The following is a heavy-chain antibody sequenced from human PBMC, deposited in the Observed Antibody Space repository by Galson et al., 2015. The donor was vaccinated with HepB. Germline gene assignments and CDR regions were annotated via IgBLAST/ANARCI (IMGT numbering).Heavy chain of an antibody. V-gene: IGHV4-59*01. J-gene: IGHJ5*02. D-gene: IGHD4-23*01. Sequence: SETLSLTCTVSGGSISSYYWSWIRQPPGKGLEWIGYIYYSGSTNYNPSLKSRVTISVDTSKNQFSLKLSSVTAADTAVYYCARDRLGGRNWFDPWGQGTLVTVSS. CDR3: ARDRLGGRNWFDP. CDR2: IYYSGST. CDR1: GGSISSYY.